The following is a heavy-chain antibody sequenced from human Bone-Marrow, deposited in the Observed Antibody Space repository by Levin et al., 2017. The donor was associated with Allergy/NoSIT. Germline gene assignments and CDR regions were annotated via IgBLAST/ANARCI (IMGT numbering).Heavy chain of an antibody. V-gene: IGHV3-23*01. J-gene: IGHJ3*01. CDR1: GFTFSSYA. CDR3: AKETTYDYIWGSPF. D-gene: IGHD3-16*01. Sequence: GESLKISCAASGFTFSSYAMSWVRQAPGKGLEWVSAISGSGGSTYYADSVKGRFTISRDNSKNTLYLQMNSLRAEDTAVYYCAKETTYDYIWGSPFWGQGTMVTVSS. CDR2: ISGSGGST.